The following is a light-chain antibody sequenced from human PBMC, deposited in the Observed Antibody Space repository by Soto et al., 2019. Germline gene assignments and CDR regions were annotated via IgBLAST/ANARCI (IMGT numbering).Light chain of an antibody. Sequence: EIVLTQSPGTLSLSPGERATLSCRASQSVSSSYLAWYQQKPGQAPRLLIYGASSRATGITDRFRGSGSGTDFTLTISRLEPEDFAVYYCQQYDSSPLTFGGGTKVEIK. CDR1: QSVSSSY. CDR2: GAS. J-gene: IGKJ4*01. CDR3: QQYDSSPLT. V-gene: IGKV3-20*01.